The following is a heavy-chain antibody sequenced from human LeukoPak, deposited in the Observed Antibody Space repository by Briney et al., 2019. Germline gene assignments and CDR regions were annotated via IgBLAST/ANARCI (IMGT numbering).Heavy chain of an antibody. CDR1: GYTFTSYA. D-gene: IGHD5-12*01. Sequence: ASVKVSCKASGYTFTSYAMHWVRQAPGQRLEWMGWINAGNGNTKYSQKFQGRVTITRDTYASTAYMELSSLRSEDTAVYYCARDPDPYGGYSYGFDYWGQGTLVTVSS. CDR2: INAGNGNT. V-gene: IGHV1-3*01. CDR3: ARDPDPYGGYSYGFDY. J-gene: IGHJ4*02.